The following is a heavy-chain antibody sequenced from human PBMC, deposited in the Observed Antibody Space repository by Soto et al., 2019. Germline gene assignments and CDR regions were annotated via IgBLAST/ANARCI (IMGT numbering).Heavy chain of an antibody. D-gene: IGHD3-22*01. Sequence: SETLSLTCAVYGGSFSGYYWSWIRQPPGKGLEWIGEINHSGSTNYNPSLKSRVTISVDTSKNQFSLKLSSVTAADTAVYYCARGSRIYDSSGYYSRFDYWGQGTLVTSPQ. CDR1: GGSFSGYY. CDR2: INHSGST. CDR3: ARGSRIYDSSGYYSRFDY. J-gene: IGHJ4*02. V-gene: IGHV4-34*01.